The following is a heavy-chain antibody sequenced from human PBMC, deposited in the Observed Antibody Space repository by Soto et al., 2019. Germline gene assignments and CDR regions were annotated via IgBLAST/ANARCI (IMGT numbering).Heavy chain of an antibody. D-gene: IGHD1-7*01. CDR3: AREGRELKNGYYYGMDV. Sequence: VGSLRLSCAASGFTFSSYEMNWVRQAPGKGLEWVSYISSSGTTIYYADSVKGRFTISRDNAKNSLYLQMNSLRAEDTAIYYCAREGRELKNGYYYGMDVWGQGTTVTVSS. CDR1: GFTFSSYE. V-gene: IGHV3-48*03. J-gene: IGHJ6*02. CDR2: ISSSGTTI.